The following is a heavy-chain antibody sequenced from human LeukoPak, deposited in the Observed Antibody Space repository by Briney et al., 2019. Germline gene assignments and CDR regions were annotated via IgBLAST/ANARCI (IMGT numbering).Heavy chain of an antibody. J-gene: IGHJ3*02. CDR2: INSNSGGT. V-gene: IGHV1-2*04. Sequence: ASVKVSCKASGYTFTGYYIHWVRQAPGQGLEWMGWINSNSGGTKYVQKFQGWVTMTRDTSISTAYMELSRLRSDDTAVYYCASPTKYYYDSSGYQLHAFDIWGQGTMVTVSS. CDR1: GYTFTGYY. CDR3: ASPTKYYYDSSGYQLHAFDI. D-gene: IGHD3-22*01.